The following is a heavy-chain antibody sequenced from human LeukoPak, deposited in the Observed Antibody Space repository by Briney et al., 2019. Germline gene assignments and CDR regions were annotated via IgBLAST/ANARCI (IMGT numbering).Heavy chain of an antibody. V-gene: IGHV1-69*13. J-gene: IGHJ3*02. D-gene: IGHD6-6*01. CDR1: GGTFSSYA. CDR3: ARDGGSSSSYAFDI. Sequence: SVKVSCKSSGGTFSSYAISWVRPAPGQGLEWMGGIIPIFGTANYAQKFQGRVTITADESTSTAYMELSSLRSEDTAVYYCARDGGSSSSYAFDIWGQGTMVTVSS. CDR2: IIPIFGTA.